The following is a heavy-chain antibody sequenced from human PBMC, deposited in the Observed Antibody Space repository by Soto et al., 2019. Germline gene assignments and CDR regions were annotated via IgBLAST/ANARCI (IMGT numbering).Heavy chain of an antibody. CDR1: GGSISSYY. V-gene: IGHV4-59*08. Sequence: SATLSLTCTVSGGSISSYYWSWIRQPPGKGLEWIGYIYYSGSTNYNPSLKSRVTISVDTFKNQFSLKLNSMTAADTAVYYCARHNYGSGSTYFDYWGQGTLVTVSS. CDR2: IYYSGST. J-gene: IGHJ4*02. CDR3: ARHNYGSGSTYFDY. D-gene: IGHD3-10*01.